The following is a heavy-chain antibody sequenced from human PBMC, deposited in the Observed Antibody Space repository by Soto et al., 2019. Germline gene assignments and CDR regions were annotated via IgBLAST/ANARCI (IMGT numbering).Heavy chain of an antibody. J-gene: IGHJ4*02. D-gene: IGHD5-12*01. CDR3: AKDRGYDGVFDY. Sequence: GGSLRLSCAASGFTFDDYAMHWVRQAPGKGLEWVSGISWNSGSIGYADSVKGRFTISRDNAKNSLYLQMNSLRAEDTALYYCAKDRGYDGVFDYWGQGTLVTVSS. CDR1: GFTFDDYA. CDR2: ISWNSGSI. V-gene: IGHV3-9*01.